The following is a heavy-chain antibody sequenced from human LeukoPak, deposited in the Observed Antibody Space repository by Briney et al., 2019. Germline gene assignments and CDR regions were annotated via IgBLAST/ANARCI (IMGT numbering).Heavy chain of an antibody. V-gene: IGHV3-48*03. D-gene: IGHD1-26*01. CDR2: ISSSGSTI. Sequence: GGSLRLSCAASGFTFSSYEMNWVRQAPGKGLEWVSYISSSGSTIYYADSVKGRFTISRDNAKNSLYLQMNSLRAEDTAVYYCARERLLSGGMDVWGQGTTVTVS. CDR1: GFTFSSYE. CDR3: ARERLLSGGMDV. J-gene: IGHJ6*02.